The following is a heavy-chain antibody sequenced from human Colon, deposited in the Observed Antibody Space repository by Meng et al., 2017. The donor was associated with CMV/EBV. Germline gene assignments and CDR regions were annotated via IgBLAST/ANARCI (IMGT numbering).Heavy chain of an antibody. J-gene: IGHJ6*02. Sequence: GESLKISCAASGFNFNTYPLHWVRQAPGKGLEWVAFIRFDGSHIFYGDSVKGRLTISRDNSKNTLFLEINSLRVEDTAVYYCAKSLDPVTPRDYFYGMDIWGQGTTVTVSS. D-gene: IGHD2-21*02. CDR3: AKSLDPVTPRDYFYGMDI. CDR1: GFNFNTYP. V-gene: IGHV3-30*02. CDR2: IRFDGSHI.